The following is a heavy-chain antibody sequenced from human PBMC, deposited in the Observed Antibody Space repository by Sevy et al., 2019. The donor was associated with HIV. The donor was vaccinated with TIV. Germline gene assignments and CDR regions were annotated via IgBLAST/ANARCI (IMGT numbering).Heavy chain of an antibody. CDR2: ISYGGSNE. CDR3: VKDHRGYYYGMDV. V-gene: IGHV3-30*18. CDR1: GFIFSTYG. J-gene: IGHJ6*02. Sequence: GEPLKISCAASGFIFSTYGMHWVRQAPGKGLEWVAVISYGGSNENYADDYADSVKGRFTISRDNSKNTLYLEMNSLRAEDTAVYYCVKDHRGYYYGMDVWGQGTTVTVSS.